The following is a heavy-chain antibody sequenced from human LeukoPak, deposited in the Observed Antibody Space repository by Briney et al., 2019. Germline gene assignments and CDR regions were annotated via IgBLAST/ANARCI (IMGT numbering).Heavy chain of an antibody. V-gene: IGHV1-2*02. D-gene: IGHD4-11*01. CDR3: ARDIGDDYRPFDY. J-gene: IGHJ4*02. Sequence: GASVKVSCKASGYTFTGYYMHWVRQAPGQGLEWMGWINPNSGGTNYAQKFQGRVTMTRDTSISTAYMELSRLRSDDTAVYYCARDIGDDYRPFDYWGQGTLVTVSS. CDR2: INPNSGGT. CDR1: GYTFTGYY.